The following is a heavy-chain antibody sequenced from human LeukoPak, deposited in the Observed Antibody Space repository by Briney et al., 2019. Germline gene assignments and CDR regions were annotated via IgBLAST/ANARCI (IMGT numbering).Heavy chain of an antibody. CDR3: ARDFYSGYDTNWFDP. V-gene: IGHV1-46*01. Sequence: ASVKVSCKASGYSFTSYYMHWVRQAPGQWLEWMGIINPSGGSTSYAQKFQGRVTMTRDTSTSTVYMELSSLRSEDTAVYYCARDFYSGYDTNWFDPWGQGTLVTVSS. J-gene: IGHJ5*02. D-gene: IGHD5-12*01. CDR1: GYSFTSYY. CDR2: INPSGGST.